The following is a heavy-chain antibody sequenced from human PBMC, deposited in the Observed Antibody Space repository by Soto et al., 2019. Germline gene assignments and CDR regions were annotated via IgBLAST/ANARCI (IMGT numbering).Heavy chain of an antibody. CDR3: ARSGVLRYFDWDQSWFDP. CDR1: GGSFSGYY. V-gene: IGHV4-34*01. J-gene: IGHJ5*02. Sequence: SETLSLTCAVYGGSFSGYYWSWIRQPPGKGLEWIGEINHSGSTNYNPSLKSRVTISVDTSKNQFSLKLSSVTAADTAVYYCARSGVLRYFDWDQSWFDPWGQGTLVTVSS. CDR2: INHSGST. D-gene: IGHD3-9*01.